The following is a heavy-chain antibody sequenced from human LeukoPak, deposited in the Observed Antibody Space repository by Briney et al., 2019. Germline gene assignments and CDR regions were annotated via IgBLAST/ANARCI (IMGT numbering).Heavy chain of an antibody. D-gene: IGHD3-10*01. V-gene: IGHV1-18*01. CDR3: ARDLHRVVVRGVPHYYYYIDV. CDR1: GYTFTSYG. CDR2: ISTYNGNT. J-gene: IGHJ6*03. Sequence: GASVKVSCKASGYTFTSYGISWVRQAPGQGLEWMGWISTYNGNTNYAQKLQGRVTMTTDTSTSTAYMELRSLRSDDTAVYYCARDLHRVVVRGVPHYYYYIDVWGKGTTVTISS.